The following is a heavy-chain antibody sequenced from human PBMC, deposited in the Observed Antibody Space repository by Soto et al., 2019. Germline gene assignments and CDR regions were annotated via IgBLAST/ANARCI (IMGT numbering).Heavy chain of an antibody. CDR1: GGSISSSSYY. V-gene: IGHV4-39*01. Sequence: QLQLQESGPGLVKPSETLSLTCTVSGGSISSSSYYWGWIRQPPGKGLEWIGSIYYSGSTYYNPSLKSRVTIAVDTSKNQFSLKLSSVTAADTAVYYCARFEWELYGVDYWGQGTVVTVSS. CDR3: ARFEWELYGVDY. D-gene: IGHD1-26*01. CDR2: IYYSGST. J-gene: IGHJ4*02.